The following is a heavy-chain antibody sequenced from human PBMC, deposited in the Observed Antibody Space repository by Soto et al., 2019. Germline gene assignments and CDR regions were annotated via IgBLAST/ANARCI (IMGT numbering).Heavy chain of an antibody. CDR3: XXXXXXXXXXXYYFDL. V-gene: IGHV4-59*01. Sequence: QVQLQESGPGLVKPSETLSLTCTVSGGSISGYYWSWIRQPPGKGLDWIGFIYYSGSTTYNPSLKXXVXXXVXXXXNXXXXXXXXXXXXXXXXXXXXXXXXXXXXXXYYFDLWGQGILVTVSS. J-gene: IGHJ4*02. CDR2: IYYSGST. CDR1: GGSISGYY.